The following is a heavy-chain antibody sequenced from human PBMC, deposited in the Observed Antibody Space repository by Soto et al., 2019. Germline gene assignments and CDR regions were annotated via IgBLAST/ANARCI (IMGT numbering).Heavy chain of an antibody. D-gene: IGHD4-17*01. J-gene: IGHJ4*02. Sequence: VQLVESGGGLVKPGGSLRLSCAASGFTFSSYSMNWVRQAPGKGLEWVAVISFDGNYKYYADSVKGRFTISRDNSKNTLYLQMNSLRVEDTAVYYCAKNKQRHGDYVYYFDYWGQGTLVTVSS. CDR2: ISFDGNYK. V-gene: IGHV3-30*18. CDR3: AKNKQRHGDYVYYFDY. CDR1: GFTFSSYS.